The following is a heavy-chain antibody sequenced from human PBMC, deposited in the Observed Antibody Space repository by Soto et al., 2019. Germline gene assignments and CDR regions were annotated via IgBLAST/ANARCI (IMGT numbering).Heavy chain of an antibody. Sequence: SETLSLTCAVYCETFCGYDWSWIRKPPGKGLEWIGEINHSGSTNYNPSLKSRVTMSVDTSKNQFSLKLSSVTAADTAVYYCARTSRFDCWGQGTLVTVSS. CDR1: CETFCGYD. CDR2: INHSGST. D-gene: IGHD6-6*01. V-gene: IGHV4-34*01. CDR3: ARTSRFDC. J-gene: IGHJ4*02.